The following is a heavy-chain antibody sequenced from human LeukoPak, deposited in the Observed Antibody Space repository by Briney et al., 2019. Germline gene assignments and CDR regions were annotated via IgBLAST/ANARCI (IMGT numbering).Heavy chain of an antibody. CDR1: GGSISSYY. CDR3: ARGQYYDFWSGYYTSAEYFQH. Sequence: SETLSLTCTVSGGSISSYYWGWIRQPPGKGLEWIGYIYYSGSTNYNPSLKSRVTISVDTSKNQFSLKLSSVTAADTAVYYCARGQYYDFWSGYYTSAEYFQHWGQGTLVTVSS. J-gene: IGHJ1*01. CDR2: IYYSGST. D-gene: IGHD3-3*01. V-gene: IGHV4-59*01.